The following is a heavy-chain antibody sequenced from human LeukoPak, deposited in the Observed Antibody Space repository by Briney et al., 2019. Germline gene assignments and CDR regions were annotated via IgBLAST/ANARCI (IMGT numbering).Heavy chain of an antibody. D-gene: IGHD5-18*01. V-gene: IGHV3-74*01. Sequence: GGSLRLSCVASGFTLRNYWMHWVRQVPGKGLVWVARIDSDGTSTSHADSVKGRFTISRSTAKNTLYLQLNSLKVEDTAVYYCARDRGRGYSYGESPYYFDYWGQGTLVTVSS. J-gene: IGHJ4*02. CDR2: IDSDGTST. CDR1: GFTLRNYW. CDR3: ARDRGRGYSYGESPYYFDY.